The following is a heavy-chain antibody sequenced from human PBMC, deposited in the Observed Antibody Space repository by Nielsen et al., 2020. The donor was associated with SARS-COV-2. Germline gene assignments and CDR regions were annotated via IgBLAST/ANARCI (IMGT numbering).Heavy chain of an antibody. Sequence: RQAPGKGLEWVSDISSSTSIYTKYADSVKGRFTISRDNAKNSLYLQMNSLRAEDTAVYYCARLGGYDSSYYYYYYMDVWGKGTTVTVSS. CDR2: ISSSTSIYT. D-gene: IGHD5-12*01. CDR3: ARLGGYDSSYYYYYYMDV. V-gene: IGHV3-11*06. J-gene: IGHJ6*03.